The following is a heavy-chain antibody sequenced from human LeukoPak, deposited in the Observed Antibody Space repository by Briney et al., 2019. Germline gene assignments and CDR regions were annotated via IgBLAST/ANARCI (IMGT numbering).Heavy chain of an antibody. D-gene: IGHD5-18*01. CDR1: EYTFTSYG. V-gene: IGHV7-4-1*02. CDR3: ARDRTDTAFYYYGMDV. CDR2: INTNTGNP. J-gene: IGHJ6*02. Sequence: ASVKVSCKASEYTFTSYGINWVRQAPGQGLEWMGWINTNTGNPTYAQGFTGRFVFSLDTSVSTAYLQISSLKAEDTAVYFCARDRTDTAFYYYGMDVWGQGTTVTVSS.